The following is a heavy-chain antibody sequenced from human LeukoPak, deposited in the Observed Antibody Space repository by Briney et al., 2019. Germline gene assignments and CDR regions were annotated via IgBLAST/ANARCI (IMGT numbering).Heavy chain of an antibody. CDR3: ARLFPDCSSTSSYGAKYYYHYMDV. V-gene: IGHV4-39*01. D-gene: IGHD2-2*01. CDR2: NSYSGSP. J-gene: IGHJ6*03. CDR1: DGSISSSSYY. Sequence: SETLSLTCTVSDGSISSSSYYWGWIRKPQGKGLEWVGSNSYSGSPYYNPSLKSRVTISVDTSKNQFSRKLSSVTAADTAVYNCARLFPDCSSTSSYGAKYYYHYMDVWGNGTTVTDSS.